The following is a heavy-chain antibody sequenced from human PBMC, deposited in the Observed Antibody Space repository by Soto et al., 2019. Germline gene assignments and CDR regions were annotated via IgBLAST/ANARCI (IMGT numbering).Heavy chain of an antibody. CDR2: INAGNGNT. V-gene: IGHV1-3*01. J-gene: IGHJ6*03. Sequence: ASVKVSCKASGYTFTSYAMHWVRQAPGQRLEWMGWINAGNGNTKYSQKFQGRVTITRDTSASTAYMELSSLRSEDTAVYYCARVVGSGSYYMVYYYYMDVWGKGTTVTVSS. D-gene: IGHD3-10*01. CDR3: ARVVGSGSYYMVYYYYMDV. CDR1: GYTFTSYA.